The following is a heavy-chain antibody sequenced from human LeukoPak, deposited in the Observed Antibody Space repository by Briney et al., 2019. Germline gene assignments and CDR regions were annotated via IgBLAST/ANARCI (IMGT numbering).Heavy chain of an antibody. V-gene: IGHV3-23*01. J-gene: IGHJ4*02. CDR1: GFTVSSNY. CDR2: ISGSGSST. CDR3: ASPPHDYSNRDHYFDY. Sequence: HPWGSLRLSCAASGFTVSSNYMSWVRQAPGKGLEWVPGISGSGSSTYYADSVKGRFTISRDNSKNTLYLQMNSLRAEDTAVYYCASPPHDYSNRDHYFDYWGQGTLVTVSS. D-gene: IGHD4-11*01.